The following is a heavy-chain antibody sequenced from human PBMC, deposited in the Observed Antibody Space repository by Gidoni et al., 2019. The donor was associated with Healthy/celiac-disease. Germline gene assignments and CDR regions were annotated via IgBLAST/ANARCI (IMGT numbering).Heavy chain of an antibody. CDR2: INHSGNT. CDR3: ARGAHDYGDWESRDWFDP. V-gene: IGHV4-34*01. J-gene: IGHJ5*02. Sequence: QVQLQQWGAGLLKPAETLSLTCAVYRGSLSGYYWSWIRQPPGKGLEWIGEINHSGNTNYSPSLTSRVTMSVYTSKNQFSLKLSSVTAADTAVYYCARGAHDYGDWESRDWFDPWGQGTLVTVSS. CDR1: RGSLSGYY. D-gene: IGHD4-17*01.